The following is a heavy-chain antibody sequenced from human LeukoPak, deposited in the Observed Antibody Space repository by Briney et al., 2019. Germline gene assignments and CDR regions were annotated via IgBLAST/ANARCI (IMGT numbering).Heavy chain of an antibody. Sequence: PGGSLRLSCAASGFTVSSNYMSWVRQAPGKGLEWVTVIYRGGSTYYADSVKGRFTISRDNSKNTVYLQMNSLRAEDTAVYYCAELGITMIGGVWGKGTTVTISS. CDR3: AELGITMIGGV. V-gene: IGHV3-53*01. CDR1: GFTVSSNY. CDR2: IYRGGST. J-gene: IGHJ6*04. D-gene: IGHD3-10*02.